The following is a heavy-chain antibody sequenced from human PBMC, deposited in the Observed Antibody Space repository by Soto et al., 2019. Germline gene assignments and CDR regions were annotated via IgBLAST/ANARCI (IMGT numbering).Heavy chain of an antibody. CDR2: VHYSGTT. CDR3: ASGSALIYGDYPGAGYFDF. V-gene: IGHV4-59*01. CDR1: GGSISSYY. D-gene: IGHD4-17*01. Sequence: QLQLQESGPRLLKPSETLSLTCTVSGGSISSYYWRWIRQSPGRGLEWIGFVHYSGTTNYNPSLKSRVAMSLDSSRRQFSLTLNSVTTADTAVYYCASGSALIYGDYPGAGYFDFWGQGILVTVSS. J-gene: IGHJ4*02.